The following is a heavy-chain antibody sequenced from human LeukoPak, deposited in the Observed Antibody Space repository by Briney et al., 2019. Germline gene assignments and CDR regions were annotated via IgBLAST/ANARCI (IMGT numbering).Heavy chain of an antibody. J-gene: IGHJ6*02. Sequence: GGSLRLSCAASGFTFSNYSMNWVRQAPGKGLEWVSSISSSSSYIYYADSVKGRFTISRDNAKNSLYLQMNSLRAEDTAVYYCAREGAEDIVVVPAADYYYYYYGMDVWGQGTTVTVSS. CDR1: GFTFSNYS. V-gene: IGHV3-21*01. CDR2: ISSSSSYI. CDR3: AREGAEDIVVVPAADYYYYYYGMDV. D-gene: IGHD2-2*01.